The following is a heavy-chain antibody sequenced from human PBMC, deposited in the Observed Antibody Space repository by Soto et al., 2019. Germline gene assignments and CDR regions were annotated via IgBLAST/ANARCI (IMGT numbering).Heavy chain of an antibody. CDR3: ARVSYDFWSGYEAGYYYYGMDV. D-gene: IGHD3-3*01. CDR1: CGSFSGYY. CDR2: INHSGST. V-gene: IGHV4-34*01. Sequence: SETLSLTCAVYCGSFSGYYWSWIRQPPGKGLEWIGEINHSGSTNYNPSLKSRVTISVDTSKNQFSLKLSSVTAADTAVYYCARVSYDFWSGYEAGYYYYGMDVWGQGTTVTVSS. J-gene: IGHJ6*02.